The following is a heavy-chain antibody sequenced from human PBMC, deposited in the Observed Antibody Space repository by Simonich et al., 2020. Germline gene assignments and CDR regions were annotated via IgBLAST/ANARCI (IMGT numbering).Heavy chain of an antibody. Sequence: QVQLVQSGAEVKKPGASVKVSCKASGYTFTGYYIHWVRQAPGQGLEGMGGINPNSGGTNYAQKFQGRVTMTRDTSISTAYMELSRLRSDDTAVYYCARDLRGSYYYYYYMDVWGKGTTVTVSS. J-gene: IGHJ6*03. V-gene: IGHV1-2*02. CDR3: ARDLRGSYYYYYYMDV. D-gene: IGHD1-26*01. CDR2: INPNSGGT. CDR1: GYTFTGYY.